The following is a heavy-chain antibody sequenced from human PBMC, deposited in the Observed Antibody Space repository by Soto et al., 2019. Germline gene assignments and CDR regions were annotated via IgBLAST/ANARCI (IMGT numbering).Heavy chain of an antibody. Sequence: SETLSLTCAVSGASITIGSYSWSWIRQPPGKGLEWIGYMYHGGSTYYTPSLKTRVTISVDRSKNQFSLKLRSVTAADTAVYYCTRGVGVPSSVAYYGMDVWGQGTTVTVSS. CDR1: GASITIGSYS. J-gene: IGHJ6*02. CDR2: MYHGGST. D-gene: IGHD2-2*01. V-gene: IGHV4-30-2*01. CDR3: TRGVGVPSSVAYYGMDV.